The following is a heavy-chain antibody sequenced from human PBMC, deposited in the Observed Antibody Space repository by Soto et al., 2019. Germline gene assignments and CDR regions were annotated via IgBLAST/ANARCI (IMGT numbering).Heavy chain of an antibody. V-gene: IGHV3-33*01. CDR3: ARSFGVAAAGPFDY. J-gene: IGHJ4*02. Sequence: GGSLRLSCAASGFSFIDHGMHWFRQAPGKGLEWVAIIYSDGRNKYYADSVKGRFTISRDDSKNTLDLQMNSLRGEDTAVYYCARSFGVAAAGPFDYWGQGTLVTVSS. CDR1: GFSFIDHG. CDR2: IYSDGRNK. D-gene: IGHD6-13*01.